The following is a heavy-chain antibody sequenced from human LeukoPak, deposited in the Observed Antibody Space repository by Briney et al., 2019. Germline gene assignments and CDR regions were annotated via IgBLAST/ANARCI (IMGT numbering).Heavy chain of an antibody. Sequence: GATVKISCKVSGYTFTDYYMHWVQQAPGKGLEWMGLVDPEDGETIYAEKFQGRVTITADTSTDTAYMELSSLRSEDTAVYYCARARSGYSYGWDAFDIWGQGTMVTVSS. J-gene: IGHJ3*02. CDR2: VDPEDGET. CDR1: GYTFTDYY. CDR3: ARARSGYSYGWDAFDI. V-gene: IGHV1-69-2*01. D-gene: IGHD5-18*01.